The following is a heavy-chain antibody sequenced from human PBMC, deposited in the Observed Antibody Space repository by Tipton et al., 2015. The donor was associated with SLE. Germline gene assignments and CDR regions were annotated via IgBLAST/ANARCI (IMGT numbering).Heavy chain of an antibody. V-gene: IGHV4-61*09. CDR3: VKGQEVAATNYYYYMDV. D-gene: IGHD6-19*01. Sequence: TLSLTCTVSGASISSGSYYCSWIRQPAGKGLEWIGHIYTSGSATYNPSLISRVAMSVDTSKNQFSLELSSVTAADTAKYYCVKGQEVAATNYYYYMDVWGKGTTVTVS. CDR1: GASISSGSYY. J-gene: IGHJ6*03. CDR2: IYTSGSA.